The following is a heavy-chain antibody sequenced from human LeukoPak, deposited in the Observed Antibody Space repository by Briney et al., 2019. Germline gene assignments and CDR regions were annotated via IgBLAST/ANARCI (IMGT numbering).Heavy chain of an antibody. J-gene: IGHJ4*02. CDR2: ISSSSSYI. V-gene: IGHV3-21*01. CDR1: GFTFSSYS. Sequence: PGGSLRLSCAASGFTFSSYSMNWVRQAPGKGLEWVSSISSSSSYIYYADSVKGRFTISRDNAKNSLYLQMNSLRAEDTAVYYCARGGPPGGYYFDYRGQGTLVTVSS. CDR3: ARGGPPGGYYFDY. D-gene: IGHD3-10*01.